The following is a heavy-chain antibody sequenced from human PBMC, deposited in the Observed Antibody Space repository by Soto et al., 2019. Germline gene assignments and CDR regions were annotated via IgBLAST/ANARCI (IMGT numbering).Heavy chain of an antibody. CDR1: GYTFTGYY. Sequence: GASVKVSCKASGYTFTGYYMHWVRQAPGQGLEWMGWINPNSGGTNYAQKFQGWVTMTRDTSISTAYMELSRLRSDDTAVYYCARDLSGSSGWYRSVVGAFDIWGQGTMVTVSS. J-gene: IGHJ3*02. CDR2: INPNSGGT. CDR3: ARDLSGSSGWYRSVVGAFDI. V-gene: IGHV1-2*04. D-gene: IGHD6-19*01.